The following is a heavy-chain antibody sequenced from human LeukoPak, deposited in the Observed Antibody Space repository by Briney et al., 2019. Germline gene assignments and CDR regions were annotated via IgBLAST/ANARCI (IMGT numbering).Heavy chain of an antibody. CDR3: AKDADYYDSSGKVSYFDY. CDR2: IRYDGSNK. CDR1: GFTFSSYG. V-gene: IGHV3-30*02. Sequence: PGGSLRLSCAASGFTFSSYGMHWVRQAPAKGLEWVAFIRYDGSNKYYADSVKGRFTISRDNSKNTLYLQMNSLRAEDTAVYYCAKDADYYDSSGKVSYFDYWGQGTLVTVSS. J-gene: IGHJ4*02. D-gene: IGHD3-22*01.